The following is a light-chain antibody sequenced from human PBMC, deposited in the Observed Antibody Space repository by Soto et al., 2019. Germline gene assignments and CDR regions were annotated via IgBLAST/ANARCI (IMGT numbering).Light chain of an antibody. CDR2: DVN. CDR1: SSDVGGYNY. V-gene: IGLV2-14*03. CDR3: SSYTSSNTLV. Sequence: QSALTQPASVSGSPGQSITISCTGTSSDVGGYNYVSWYQQHPDKAPKLMIYDVNSRPSGVSNRFSGSKSGNTASLTISGLQAEDEADYYCSSYTSSNTLVFGTGTKVTVL. J-gene: IGLJ1*01.